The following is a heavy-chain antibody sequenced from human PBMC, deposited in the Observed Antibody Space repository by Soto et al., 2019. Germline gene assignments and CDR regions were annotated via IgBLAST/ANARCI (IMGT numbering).Heavy chain of an antibody. V-gene: IGHV5-51*01. CDR3: AKRGKESTRSFWFDP. J-gene: IGHJ5*02. Sequence: PGESLKISCNSSGYIFTSYWIAWVRQMPGKGLEWMGIIYPGDSDTRYSPSFQGQVTISVDKSISTAYLQWSSLKASDTAIYYCAKRGKESTRSFWFDPWGQGTLVTVSS. CDR1: GYIFTSYW. D-gene: IGHD2-2*01. CDR2: IYPGDSDT.